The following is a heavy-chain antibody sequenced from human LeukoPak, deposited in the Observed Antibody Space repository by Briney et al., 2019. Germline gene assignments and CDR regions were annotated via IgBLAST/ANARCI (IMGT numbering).Heavy chain of an antibody. CDR3: ARAGAYHFDN. V-gene: IGHV3-7*02. Sequence: GGSLRLSCSASGFTFRSFWMTWVRQAPGKGLELVANIKEDGSDANYVDAVKGRFTISRDNAKNTLYLQMNSLRAEDTAVYYCARAGAYHFDNWGQGTLVTVSS. J-gene: IGHJ4*02. CDR1: GFTFRSFW. D-gene: IGHD3-16*01. CDR2: IKEDGSDA.